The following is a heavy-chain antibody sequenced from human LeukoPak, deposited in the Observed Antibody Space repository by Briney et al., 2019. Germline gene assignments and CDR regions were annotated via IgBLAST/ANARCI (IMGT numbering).Heavy chain of an antibody. V-gene: IGHV1-18*01. CDR1: GYTFTSYG. CDR3: AREYCSSTSCYPDT. CDR2: ISAYNGNT. D-gene: IGHD2-2*01. Sequence: ASVKVSCKASGYTFTSYGISWVRQAPGQGLEWMGWISAYNGNTNYAQKLQGRVTMTTDTSTSTAYMELRSLRSDDTAVYYCAREYCSSTSCYPDTWGQGTMVTVSS. J-gene: IGHJ3*02.